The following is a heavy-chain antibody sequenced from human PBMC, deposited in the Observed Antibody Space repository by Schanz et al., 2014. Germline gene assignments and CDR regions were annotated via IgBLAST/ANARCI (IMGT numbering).Heavy chain of an antibody. V-gene: IGHV4-59*08. CDR1: GGSISTYY. CDR3: ARHLVNAYGMDV. Sequence: QMQLQGSGPGLVKPSETLSLTCAVSGGSISTYYWSWVRQPPGKGLEWLAYVYYTGSANYNPSLNSRLTISVDTSKNQFSLRLSSVTAADTAVYYCARHLVNAYGMDVWGQGTAVTVSS. CDR2: VYYTGSA. J-gene: IGHJ6*02.